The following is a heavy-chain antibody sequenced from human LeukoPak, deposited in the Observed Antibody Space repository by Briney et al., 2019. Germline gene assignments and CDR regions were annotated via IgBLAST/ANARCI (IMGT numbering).Heavy chain of an antibody. CDR1: GFTFSSYA. D-gene: IGHD2-21*02. J-gene: IGHJ5*02. CDR3: ARDLRPFCGGDCYRAWFDP. Sequence: GGSLRLSCAASGFTFSSYAMHWVRQAPGKGLEWVAVISYDGSNKYYADSVKGRFTISRDKSKDTLYLQMNSLRPEDTAIYYCARDLRPFCGGDCYRAWFDPWGQGTLVTVSS. V-gene: IGHV3-30-3*01. CDR2: ISYDGSNK.